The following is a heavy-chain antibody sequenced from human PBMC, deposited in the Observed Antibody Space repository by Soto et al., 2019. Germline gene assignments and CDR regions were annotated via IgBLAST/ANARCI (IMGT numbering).Heavy chain of an antibody. Sequence: SVKVSCKAFGGSFSDYAISWVRQAPGQGLEWMGGIIPIFGTPNYAQKFQDRVTFTAHESTNTAYMELSRLTSEDTAVYFCARDRAPRGWSYLGLWGQGTQVTVSS. J-gene: IGHJ4*02. CDR1: GGSFSDYA. CDR3: ARDRAPRGWSYLGL. CDR2: IIPIFGTP. V-gene: IGHV1-69*13. D-gene: IGHD2-15*01.